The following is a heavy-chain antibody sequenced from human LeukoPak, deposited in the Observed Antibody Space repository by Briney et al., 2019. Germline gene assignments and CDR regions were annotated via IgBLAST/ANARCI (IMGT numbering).Heavy chain of an antibody. CDR1: GYTFTDYY. CDR3: ARDGTSTDDY. CDR2: ISPNSDDT. Sequence: ASVKVSCKASGYTFTDYYMHWVRQAPGQGLEWMGWISPNSDDTNYAQKFQGRVTMTRDTSVSTAYMELSSLRSDDTAVYYCARDGTSTDDYWGQGTLVTVSS. V-gene: IGHV1-2*02. J-gene: IGHJ4*02. D-gene: IGHD2-2*01.